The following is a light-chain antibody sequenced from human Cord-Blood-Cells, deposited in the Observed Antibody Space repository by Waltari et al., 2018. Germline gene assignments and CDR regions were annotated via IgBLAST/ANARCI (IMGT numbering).Light chain of an antibody. CDR3: CSYAGSYTWV. CDR2: DVS. J-gene: IGLJ3*02. V-gene: IGLV2-11*01. CDR1: SSAVGGYNY. Sequence: QSALTQPRSVSGSPGQSVPIPCTGTSSAVGGYNYVSWYQHRPGKAPKLMIYDVSKRPSGVPDRFSGSKSGNTASLTISGLQAEDEADYYCCSYAGSYTWVFGGGTKLTVL.